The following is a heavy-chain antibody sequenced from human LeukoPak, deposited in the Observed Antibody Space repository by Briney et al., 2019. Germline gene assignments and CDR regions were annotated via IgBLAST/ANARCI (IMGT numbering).Heavy chain of an antibody. Sequence: SETLSLTCTVSGGSISSYYWSWIRQPPGKGLEWIGYIYYSGSTNYNPSLKSRVTISVDTPKNQFSLKLSPVTAADTAVYYCARNGRAYYDILTGYRTDNWFDPWGQGTLVTVSS. D-gene: IGHD3-9*01. CDR2: IYYSGST. J-gene: IGHJ5*02. CDR3: ARNGRAYYDILTGYRTDNWFDP. V-gene: IGHV4-59*08. CDR1: GGSISSYY.